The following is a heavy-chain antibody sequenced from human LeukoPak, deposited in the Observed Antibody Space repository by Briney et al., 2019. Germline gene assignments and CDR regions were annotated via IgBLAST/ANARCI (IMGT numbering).Heavy chain of an antibody. CDR1: GFTFSSCW. J-gene: IGHJ6*02. V-gene: IGHV3-7*03. Sequence: GGSLRLSCAASGFTFSSCWMNWARQAPGKGLEWVASINHNGNVNYYVDSVKGRFTISRDNAKNSLYLQMSNLRAEDTAVYSCARGGGLDVWGQGATVTVSS. CDR3: ARGGGLDV. CDR2: INHNGNVN. D-gene: IGHD3-16*01.